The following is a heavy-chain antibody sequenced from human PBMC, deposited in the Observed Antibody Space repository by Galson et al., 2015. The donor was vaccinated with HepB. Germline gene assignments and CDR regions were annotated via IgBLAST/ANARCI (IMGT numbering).Heavy chain of an antibody. CDR3: ARFVVVVTAIDYYYYYGMDV. V-gene: IGHV1-2*02. CDR1: GYTFTGYY. J-gene: IGHJ6*02. CDR2: INPNSGGT. D-gene: IGHD2-21*02. Sequence: SVKVSCKASGYTFTGYYMHWVRQAPGQGLEWMGWINPNSGGTNYAQKFQGRVTITTDTSTSTAYMELRSLRSDDTAVYYCARFVVVVTAIDYYYYYGMDVWGQGTTVTVSS.